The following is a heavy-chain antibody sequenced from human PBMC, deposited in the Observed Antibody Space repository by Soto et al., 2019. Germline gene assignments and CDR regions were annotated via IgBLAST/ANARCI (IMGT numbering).Heavy chain of an antibody. CDR2: TYDTGKT. CDR3: ARDVGLGDGLNV. D-gene: IGHD2-8*02. V-gene: IGHV4-59*01. Sequence: QVQLQESGPGLVRPSETLSLTCRVSGWSFRNFYWSWIRQAPGKGLEWIGHTYDTGKTNYNPALERRAAISVTTPSNSFSLTLTTVTAADTAVDYCARDVGLGDGLNVWGQGTSVTVSS. CDR1: GWSFRNFY. J-gene: IGHJ6*02.